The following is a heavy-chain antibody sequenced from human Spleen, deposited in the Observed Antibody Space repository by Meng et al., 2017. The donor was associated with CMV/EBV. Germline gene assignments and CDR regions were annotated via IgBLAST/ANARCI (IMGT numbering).Heavy chain of an antibody. J-gene: IGHJ4*02. CDR1: GFTFTNYW. V-gene: IGHV3-7*01. D-gene: IGHD3-22*01. CDR3: ARANSPDYESTAYRPIDC. Sequence: GESLKISCAASGFTFTNYWMNWVRQAPGKGLELVASIKQDGSEKYYVDSVKGRFTVSRDNALNSLYLQMNSLRAEDTAVYFCARANSPDYESTAYRPIDCWGQGTLVTVSS. CDR2: IKQDGSEK.